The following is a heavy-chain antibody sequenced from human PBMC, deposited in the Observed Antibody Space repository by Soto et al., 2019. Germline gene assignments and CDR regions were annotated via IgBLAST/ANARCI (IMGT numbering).Heavy chain of an antibody. Sequence: GESLKISCKGSEYSFTTYWFAWVRQMPGKGLEWVGIIYPGDSDTRYSPSFQGQVTISADKSISTSYLQWSSLRVSDTAMYYCARGYFFDYSTHGTLVTVSS. V-gene: IGHV5-51*01. CDR1: EYSFTTYW. J-gene: IGHJ4*01. CDR2: IYPGDSDT. CDR3: ARGYFFDY.